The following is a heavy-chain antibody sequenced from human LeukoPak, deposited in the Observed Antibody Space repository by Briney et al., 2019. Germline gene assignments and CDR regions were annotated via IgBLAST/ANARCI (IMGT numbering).Heavy chain of an antibody. CDR1: GFTFGSYE. V-gene: IGHV3-23*01. CDR2: ISGSGGST. CDR3: AKSGDYYYYMDV. D-gene: IGHD1-26*01. Sequence: GGSLRLSCEASGFTFGSYEMTWVRQAPGKGLEWVSAISGSGGSTYYADSVKGRFTISRDNSKNTLYLQMNSLRAEDTAVYYCAKSGDYYYYMDVWGKGTTVTVSS. J-gene: IGHJ6*03.